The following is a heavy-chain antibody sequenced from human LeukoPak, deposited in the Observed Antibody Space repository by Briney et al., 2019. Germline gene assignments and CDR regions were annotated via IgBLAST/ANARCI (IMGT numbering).Heavy chain of an antibody. J-gene: IGHJ4*02. CDR2: INTNTGNP. CDR1: GYTFTSYG. CDR3: VRGPYGSYW. D-gene: IGHD1-26*01. V-gene: IGHV7-4-1*02. Sequence: ASVKVSCKASGYTFTSYGIHWVRQAPGQGLEWMGWINTNTGNPTYAQGFTGRFVFSLDTSVSTAYLQISSLKAGDTAVYYCVRGPYGSYWWGQGTLVTVSS.